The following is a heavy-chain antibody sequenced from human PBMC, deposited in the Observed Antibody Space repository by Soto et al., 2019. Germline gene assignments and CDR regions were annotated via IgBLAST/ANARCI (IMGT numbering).Heavy chain of an antibody. V-gene: IGHV4-59*01. CDR3: ARDPVGVTHFDY. CDR2: IYYLGRT. CDR1: DSISTYY. J-gene: IGHJ4*02. D-gene: IGHD1-26*01. Sequence: SETLSLTGTVDSISTYYWNWIRQPPGKGLEWIGYIYYLGRTNYNSSLKSRITMSIDASKNQFSLKLSSVTAADTAIYYCARDPVGVTHFDYWGQGAPVTVSS.